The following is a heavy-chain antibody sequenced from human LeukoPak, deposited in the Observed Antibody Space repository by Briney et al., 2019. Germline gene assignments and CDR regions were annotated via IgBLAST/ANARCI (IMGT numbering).Heavy chain of an antibody. CDR2: INHGGST. CDR3: ARGRFRRYYYYYMDV. Sequence: SETLSLTCAVYGGSFSGYYWSWIRQPPGKGLEWIGEINHGGSTNYNPSLRSRVTISVDTSKNQFSLKLSSVTAADTAVYYCARGRFRRYYYYYMDVWGKGTTVTVSS. CDR1: GGSFSGYY. D-gene: IGHD2-21*01. V-gene: IGHV4-34*01. J-gene: IGHJ6*03.